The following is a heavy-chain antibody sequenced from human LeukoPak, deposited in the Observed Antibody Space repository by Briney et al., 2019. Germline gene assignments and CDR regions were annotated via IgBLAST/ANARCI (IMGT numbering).Heavy chain of an antibody. CDR2: INHSGST. V-gene: IGHV4-34*01. CDR1: GGSFSGYY. CDR3: ARTRRDAGWFDP. J-gene: IGHJ5*02. Sequence: SETLSLTCAVYGGSFSGYYWGWIRQPPGKGLEWIGEINHSGSTNYNPSLKSRVTISVDTSKNQFSLKLSSVTAADTAVYYCARTRRDAGWFDPWGQGTLVTVSS.